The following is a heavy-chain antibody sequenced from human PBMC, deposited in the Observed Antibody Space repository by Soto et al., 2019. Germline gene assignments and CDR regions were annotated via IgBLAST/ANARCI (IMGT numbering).Heavy chain of an antibody. V-gene: IGHV3-30-3*01. CDR3: ARDGDLDY. J-gene: IGHJ4*02. CDR1: GFTFSSYA. CDR2: ISYDGSNK. Sequence: QVQLVESGGGVVQPGRSLRLSCAASGFTFSSYAMHRVRQAPGKGLEWVAVISYDGSNKYYADSVKGRFTISRDNSKNTLYLQMNSLRAEDTAVYYCARDGDLDYWGQGTLVTVSS. D-gene: IGHD4-17*01.